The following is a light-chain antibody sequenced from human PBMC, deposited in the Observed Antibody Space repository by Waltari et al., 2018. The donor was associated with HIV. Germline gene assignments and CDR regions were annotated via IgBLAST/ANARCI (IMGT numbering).Light chain of an antibody. Sequence: QSALTQPPSASASPGQSVTISCTGASSDLDVYNSVSWYQQRPGKAPKVIISEVSKLSLGVPTRFSGSTSGNTASLTVSGLQADDEAEYFCSFYGGSNILVFGGGTKLTVL. V-gene: IGLV2-8*01. CDR3: SFYGGSNILV. CDR1: SSDLDVYNS. J-gene: IGLJ2*01. CDR2: EVS.